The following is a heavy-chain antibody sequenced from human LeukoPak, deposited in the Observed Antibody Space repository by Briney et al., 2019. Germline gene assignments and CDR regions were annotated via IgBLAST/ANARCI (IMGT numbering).Heavy chain of an antibody. V-gene: IGHV3-48*03. CDR2: ISSSSATM. J-gene: IGHJ4*02. D-gene: IGHD1-26*01. CDR1: GFTFKSYE. CDR3: AKYPSDSGY. Sequence: PGGSLTLSCAASGFTFKSYEMNWFRRAPGKGLEWVSYISSSSATMYYANSVKGRFTISRDDAKNSLFLQMNSLRAEDTAIYYCAKYPSDSGYWGQGTLVTVSS.